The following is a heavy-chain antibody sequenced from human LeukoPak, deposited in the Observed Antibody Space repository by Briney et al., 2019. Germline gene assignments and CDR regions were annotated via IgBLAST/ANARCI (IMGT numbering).Heavy chain of an antibody. J-gene: IGHJ5*02. V-gene: IGHV1-69*01. CDR3: ARGIQPKRFSPNNWFDP. CDR1: GGTFSSYA. D-gene: IGHD5-18*01. Sequence: GSSVKVSCKASGGTFSSYAISWVRQAPGQGLEWMGGIIPIFGTANYAQKFQGRVTITADESTSTAYMELSSLRSEDTAVYYCARGIQPKRFSPNNWFDPWGQGTLVTVSS. CDR2: IIPIFGTA.